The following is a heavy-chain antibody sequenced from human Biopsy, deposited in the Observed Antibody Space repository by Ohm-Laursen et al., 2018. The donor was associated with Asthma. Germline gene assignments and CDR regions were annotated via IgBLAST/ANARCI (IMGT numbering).Heavy chain of an antibody. J-gene: IGHJ4*01. CDR1: GFSLSSSGAN. D-gene: IGHD3-9*01. CDR3: ARAVQSDDFVTGYYNSYFDF. Sequence: TQTLTLTFSFSGFSLSSSGANVNWIRQPPGKAPEWLALIYGNDDRDYSQSLKSRLTITKDTSRRQVVLKMTNMDPVDTGTYFCARAVQSDDFVTGYYNSYFDFWGQGSLVSGSS. V-gene: IGHV2-5*01. CDR2: IYGNDDR.